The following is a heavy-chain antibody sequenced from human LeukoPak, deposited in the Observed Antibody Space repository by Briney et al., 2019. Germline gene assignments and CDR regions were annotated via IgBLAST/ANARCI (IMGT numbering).Heavy chain of an antibody. CDR1: GYTFTGYY. Sequence: ASVKVSCKASGYTFTGYYMHWVRQAPGQGLEWMGWINPNSGGTNYAQKFQGRVTMTRDTSISTAYMELSRLRSDDTAVYYCARDPGIAVAGTFWFDPWGQGTLVTVSS. D-gene: IGHD6-19*01. CDR2: INPNSGGT. CDR3: ARDPGIAVAGTFWFDP. V-gene: IGHV1-2*02. J-gene: IGHJ5*02.